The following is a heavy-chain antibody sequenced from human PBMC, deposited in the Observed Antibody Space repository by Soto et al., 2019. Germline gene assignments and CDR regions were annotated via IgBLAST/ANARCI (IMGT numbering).Heavy chain of an antibody. V-gene: IGHV4-31*03. D-gene: IGHD4-17*01. CDR2: IYYSGST. CDR3: ARSVDYGDYDWFDP. J-gene: IGHJ5*02. Sequence: QVQLQESGPGLVKPSQTLSLTCTVSGGSISSGGYYWSWIRQHPGKGLEWIGYIYYSGSTYYNPSLNSRVTISVDTSKNQFSLKLSSVTAADTAVYYCARSVDYGDYDWFDPWGQGTLVTVSS. CDR1: GGSISSGGYY.